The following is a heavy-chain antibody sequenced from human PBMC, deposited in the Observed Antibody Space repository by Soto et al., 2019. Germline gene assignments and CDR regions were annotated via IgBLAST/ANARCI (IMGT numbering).Heavy chain of an antibody. V-gene: IGHV4-4*02. CDR3: ARVALVTGRMYSDFEL. CDR1: DGSISSGNW. D-gene: IGHD7-27*01. CDR2: IYESGST. Sequence: QVQLQESGPRLVKPSGTLSLTCVVSDGSISSGNWWTWVRQAPGKGMEWIGEIYESGSTNFNPSLKSRFTMSIDTSKNQYSVRLKSVSVANTAVYYCARVALVTGRMYSDFELWGRGTQVTVSS. J-gene: IGHJ2*01.